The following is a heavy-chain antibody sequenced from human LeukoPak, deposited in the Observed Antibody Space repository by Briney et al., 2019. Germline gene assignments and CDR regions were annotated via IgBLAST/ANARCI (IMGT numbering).Heavy chain of an antibody. CDR2: ISSSSSHM. D-gene: IGHD2-15*01. CDR3: AREAATEDFDY. CDR1: GFTFSSYS. J-gene: IGHJ4*02. V-gene: IGHV3-21*01. Sequence: GGSLRLSCAASGFTFSSYSMNWVRQAPGKGLEWVSFISSSSSHMYYADSVKGRFTISRDNAKDSLYLQMNSLRAEDTAVYYCAREAATEDFDYWGQGTLVTVSS.